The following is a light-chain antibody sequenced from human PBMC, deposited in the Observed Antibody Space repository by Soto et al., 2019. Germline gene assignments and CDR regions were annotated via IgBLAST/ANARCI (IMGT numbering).Light chain of an antibody. CDR3: QQYGSSLFT. V-gene: IGKV3-20*01. Sequence: EIVLTQSPGTLSLSPGERATLSCRASQSVSSSYLAWYQQKPGQAPRLLIYGASSRATGIPDGFSGSGSGTDFTLTISRLEPEDFAVYYSQQYGSSLFTFGPGTKVDIK. CDR1: QSVSSSY. J-gene: IGKJ3*01. CDR2: GAS.